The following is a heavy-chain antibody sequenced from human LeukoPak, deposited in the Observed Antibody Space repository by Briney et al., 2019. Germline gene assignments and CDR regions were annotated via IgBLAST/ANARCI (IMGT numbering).Heavy chain of an antibody. CDR2: IIPIFGTA. CDR3: ARDYAVATMTFDY. D-gene: IGHD5-12*01. Sequence: SVKVSCKASGGTFISYAISWVRQAPGQGLEWMGGIIPIFGTANYAQKFQGRVTITADESTSTAYMELSSLRSEDTAVYYCARDYAVATMTFDYWGQGTLVTVSS. J-gene: IGHJ4*02. V-gene: IGHV1-69*01. CDR1: GGTFISYA.